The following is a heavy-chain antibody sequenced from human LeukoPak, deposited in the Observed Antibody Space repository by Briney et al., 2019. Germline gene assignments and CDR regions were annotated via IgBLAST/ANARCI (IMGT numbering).Heavy chain of an antibody. J-gene: IGHJ4*02. CDR3: AKGPIPGFDY. Sequence: GGTLRLACAAPGFTFISYGMSSVRQAPGKGLEWVSSINGNGGSTYYADSVKGRFTISRDNSKSTLYLQMNSLRAEDTAVYYCAKGPIPGFDYWGQGALVSVSS. V-gene: IGHV3-23*01. CDR2: INGNGGST. CDR1: GFTFISYG.